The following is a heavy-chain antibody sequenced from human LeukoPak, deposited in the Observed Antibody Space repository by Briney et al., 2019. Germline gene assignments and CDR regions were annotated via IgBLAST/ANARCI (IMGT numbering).Heavy chain of an antibody. J-gene: IGHJ5*02. V-gene: IGHV3-11*04. CDR1: GFTFSDYY. Sequence: GGSLRLSCAASGFTFSDYYMSWIRQAPGKGLEWVSYISSSGSPIYYADSVKGRFTISRDNAKNSLYLQMNSLRAEDTAVYYCARGSQYGSYNWFDPWGQGTLVTVSS. CDR3: ARGSQYGSYNWFDP. CDR2: ISSSGSPI. D-gene: IGHD3-10*01.